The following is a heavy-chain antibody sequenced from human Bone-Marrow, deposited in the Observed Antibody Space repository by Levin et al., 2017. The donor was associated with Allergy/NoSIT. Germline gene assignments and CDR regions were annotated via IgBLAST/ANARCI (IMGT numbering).Heavy chain of an antibody. CDR1: GFTFSSYS. J-gene: IGHJ3*02. Sequence: GESLKISCAASGFTFSSYSMNWVRQAPGKGLEWVSSISSSSSYIYYADSVKGRFTISRDNAKNSLYLQMNSLRAEDTAVYYCARDHHGSGSGAFDIWGQGTMVTVSS. D-gene: IGHD3-10*01. CDR2: ISSSSSYI. CDR3: ARDHHGSGSGAFDI. V-gene: IGHV3-21*01.